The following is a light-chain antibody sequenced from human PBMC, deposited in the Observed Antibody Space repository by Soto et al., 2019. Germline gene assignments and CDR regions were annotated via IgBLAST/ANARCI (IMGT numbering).Light chain of an antibody. J-gene: IGLJ2*01. CDR2: EVS. Sequence: QSVLTQPASVSGSPGQSITISCTGTNSDVGSYNLVSWYQQHPGKAPKLMIYEVSKRPSGVSNRFSGSKSGNTASLTISGLQAEDEADYYCCSYAGSSTSVVFGGGTKLTVL. CDR3: CSYAGSSTSVV. V-gene: IGLV2-23*02. CDR1: NSDVGSYNL.